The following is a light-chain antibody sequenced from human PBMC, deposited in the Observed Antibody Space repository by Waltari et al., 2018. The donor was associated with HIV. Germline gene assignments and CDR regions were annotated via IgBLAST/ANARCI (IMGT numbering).Light chain of an antibody. CDR3: GESHSTKGRVAYV. Sequence: LPVLTQPPSASALLGASITLTCTLSSEHSTYTVEWYQQHPGRSPHFLMRIKSDGSHTRGDGIPDRFMGSSSGADRYLTLSNLQSDDEAEYYCGESHSTKGRVAYVFGTGTKVTIV. V-gene: IGLV4-3*01. J-gene: IGLJ1*01. CDR1: SEHSTYT. CDR2: IKSDGSH.